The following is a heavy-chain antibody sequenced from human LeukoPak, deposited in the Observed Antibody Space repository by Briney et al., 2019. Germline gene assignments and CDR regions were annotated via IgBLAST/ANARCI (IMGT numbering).Heavy chain of an antibody. D-gene: IGHD5-18*01. Sequence: GGSLRLSCAASGFTFSAYWMSWVRETPGKGLEWVANIKEDGSEKYYVDYVKGRFIISRDNAKNSLYVQMNSLRAEDTAVYYCARLPLTARRHFDFWGQGTQVTVSS. J-gene: IGHJ4*02. CDR1: GFTFSAYW. CDR3: ARLPLTARRHFDF. CDR2: IKEDGSEK. V-gene: IGHV3-7*05.